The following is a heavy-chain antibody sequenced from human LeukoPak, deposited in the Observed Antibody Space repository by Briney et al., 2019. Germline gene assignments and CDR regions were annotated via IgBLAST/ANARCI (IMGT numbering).Heavy chain of an antibody. V-gene: IGHV3-30-3*01. J-gene: IGHJ6*02. CDR1: GFTFSSYT. CDR3: GVSPGALDV. CDR2: ISYDGSNK. Sequence: GRSLRLSCAASGFTFSSYTMHWVRQAPGKGLEWVAVISYDGSNKYYADSVKGRFTISRDNSKNTLDLQMNSLGAEDTAVYYCGVSPGALDVCGHGTTVTVSS. D-gene: IGHD3-10*01.